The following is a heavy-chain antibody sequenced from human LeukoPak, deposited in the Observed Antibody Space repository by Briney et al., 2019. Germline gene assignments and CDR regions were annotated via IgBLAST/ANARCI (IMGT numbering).Heavy chain of an antibody. Sequence: PGGSLRLSCSASGFTFSSYAMHWVRQAPGKRLDYVSAISSNGGSTYYADSVKGRFTISRDNSKNTLYLQMSSLRAEDTAVYYCVKDMEYNWNDVGLDYWGQGTLVTVSS. CDR2: ISSNGGST. CDR1: GFTFSSYA. CDR3: VKDMEYNWNDVGLDY. J-gene: IGHJ4*02. D-gene: IGHD1-1*01. V-gene: IGHV3-64D*06.